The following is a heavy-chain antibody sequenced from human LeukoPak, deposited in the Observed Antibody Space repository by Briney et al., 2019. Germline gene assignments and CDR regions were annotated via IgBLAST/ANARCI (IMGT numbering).Heavy chain of an antibody. CDR3: ARRGGSNTSPFDY. CDR1: GGSITSYF. D-gene: IGHD3-16*01. Sequence: PSETLSLTCIVSGGSITSYFWSWIRQPPGKGLEWIGYFYYSGSTNYNPSLESRVTISVDTSKNQFSLKLTSVTAADTAVYYCARRGGSNTSPFDYWGQGTLVNVSS. J-gene: IGHJ4*02. CDR2: FYYSGST. V-gene: IGHV4-59*08.